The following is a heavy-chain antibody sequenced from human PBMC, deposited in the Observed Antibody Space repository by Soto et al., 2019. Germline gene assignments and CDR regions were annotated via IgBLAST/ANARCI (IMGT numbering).Heavy chain of an antibody. CDR1: GFTFSGYG. D-gene: IGHD1-26*01. J-gene: IGHJ6*02. CDR2: TSFDGSKS. CDR3: AKDHAVEPTTDYYDGMAV. Sequence: SLRLSCAASGFTFSGYGMHWVRQAPGKGLEWVAVTSFDGSKSYYAGSVKGRFTISRDNSKDTLYLQMNSLRTEDTALYYCAKDHAVEPTTDYYDGMAVWGQGTTVTVSS. V-gene: IGHV3-30*18.